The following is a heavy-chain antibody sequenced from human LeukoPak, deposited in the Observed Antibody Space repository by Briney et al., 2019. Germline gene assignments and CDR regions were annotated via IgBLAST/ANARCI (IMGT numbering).Heavy chain of an antibody. CDR1: GFTFSSHG. J-gene: IGHJ3*02. V-gene: IGHV3-33*01. D-gene: IGHD1-26*01. CDR3: ARMTGSAFDI. Sequence: GGSLRLSCEASGFTFSSHGMLWVRQAPGKGLEWVALIWFDGSNKYYADSVKGRFTISRDNSKNTLNLQMNSLRAEDTAVYYCARMTGSAFDIWGQGTMVTVSS. CDR2: IWFDGSNK.